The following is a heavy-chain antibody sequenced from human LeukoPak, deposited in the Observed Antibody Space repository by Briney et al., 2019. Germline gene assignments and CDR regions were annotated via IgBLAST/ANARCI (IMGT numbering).Heavy chain of an antibody. Sequence: SETLSLTCTVSGGSINGGNYYWTWLRQPAGKGLEWIGRISPSGSTNHNPSLTSRVTISVDTSKNQFSLKLNFVTAADTAVYYCASLWYSSSWFIFDYWGQGTLVTVSS. J-gene: IGHJ4*02. CDR1: GGSINGGNYY. V-gene: IGHV4-61*02. D-gene: IGHD6-13*01. CDR3: ASLWYSSSWFIFDY. CDR2: ISPSGST.